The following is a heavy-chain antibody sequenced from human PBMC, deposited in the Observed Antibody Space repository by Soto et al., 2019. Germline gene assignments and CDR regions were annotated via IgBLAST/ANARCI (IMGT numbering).Heavy chain of an antibody. CDR1: GGTFSSYA. D-gene: IGHD5-12*01. J-gene: IGHJ6*02. CDR3: AREAIRDGYRTYGMDV. CDR2: IIPIFGTA. Sequence: QVQLVQSGAEVKKPGSSVKVSCKASGGTFSSYAISWVRQAPGQGLEWMGGIIPIFGTANYAQKFQGRVTITADESTSTAYMELSSLRSDDTAVYYCAREAIRDGYRTYGMDVWGQGTTVTVSS. V-gene: IGHV1-69*12.